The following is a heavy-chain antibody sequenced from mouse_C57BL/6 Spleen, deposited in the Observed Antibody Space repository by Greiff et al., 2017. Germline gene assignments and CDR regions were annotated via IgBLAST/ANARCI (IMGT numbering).Heavy chain of an antibody. CDR1: GFTFSDYY. D-gene: IGHD2-4*01. J-gene: IGHJ4*01. Sequence: DVKLVESEGGLVQPGSSMKLSCTASGFTFSDYYMAWVRQVPEKGLEWVANINYDGSSTYYLDSLKSRFIISRDNAKNILYLQMSSLKSEDTATYYCARVPDYDYAMDYWGQGTSVTVSS. CDR2: INYDGSST. CDR3: ARVPDYDYAMDY. V-gene: IGHV5-16*01.